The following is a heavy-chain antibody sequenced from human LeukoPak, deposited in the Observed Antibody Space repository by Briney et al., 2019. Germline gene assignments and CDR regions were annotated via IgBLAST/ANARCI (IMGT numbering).Heavy chain of an antibody. Sequence: SETLSLTCTVSGGSISSSSYYWGWIRQPPGKGLEWIGSIYYSGSTYYNPSLKSRVTISVDTSKNQFSLKLSSVTAADTAVYYCARRMITFGGVIVRSYFDYWGQGTLVTASS. CDR1: GGSISSSSYY. CDR3: ARRMITFGGVIVRSYFDY. J-gene: IGHJ4*02. D-gene: IGHD3-16*02. V-gene: IGHV4-39*01. CDR2: IYYSGST.